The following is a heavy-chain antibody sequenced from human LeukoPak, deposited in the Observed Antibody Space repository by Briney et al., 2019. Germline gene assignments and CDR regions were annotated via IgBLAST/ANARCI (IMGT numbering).Heavy chain of an antibody. CDR1: GFTFSRYA. CDR2: ISGSGGST. J-gene: IGHJ4*02. Sequence: GGSLRLSCAASGFTFSRYAMIRARQAPGEGLEWVSDISGSGGSTYYADSVKGRFTISRDNSKNTLYLQMSSLRAEDTAVYYCAKDQDYYDSSGYLVLTFDYWGQGTLVTVSS. D-gene: IGHD3-22*01. CDR3: AKDQDYYDSSGYLVLTFDY. V-gene: IGHV3-23*01.